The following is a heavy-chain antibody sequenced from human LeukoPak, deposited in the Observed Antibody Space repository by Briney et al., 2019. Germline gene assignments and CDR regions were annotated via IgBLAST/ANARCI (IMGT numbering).Heavy chain of an antibody. CDR2: ISYSGST. CDR1: GVSITTHY. CDR3: ARGERPGCDF. Sequence: NASETLSLTCTVSGVSITTHYWSWIRQPPGKGLEWLGYISYSGSTNYNPSLKSRVTISMDTSKNQFSLKLNSVTAADTAVYYCARGERPGCDFWGLGTLVTVSS. V-gene: IGHV4-59*11. D-gene: IGHD3-16*01. J-gene: IGHJ4*02.